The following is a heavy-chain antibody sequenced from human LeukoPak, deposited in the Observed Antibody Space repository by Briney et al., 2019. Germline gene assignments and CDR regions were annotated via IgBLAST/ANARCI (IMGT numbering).Heavy chain of an antibody. Sequence: GGSLRLSCAASGFTVSSNYMSWVRQAPGKGLEWVSVIYSGGSTYYADSVKGRFTISRDNSKNTLYLQMNSLRAENTAVYYCARLRYSSSSDAFDIWGQGTMVTVSS. CDR1: GFTVSSNY. V-gene: IGHV3-53*01. D-gene: IGHD6-13*01. CDR3: ARLRYSSSSDAFDI. CDR2: IYSGGST. J-gene: IGHJ3*02.